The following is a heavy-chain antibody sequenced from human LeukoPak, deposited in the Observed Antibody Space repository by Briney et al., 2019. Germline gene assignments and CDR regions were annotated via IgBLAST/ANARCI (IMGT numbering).Heavy chain of an antibody. D-gene: IGHD4-11*01. V-gene: IGHV3-7*03. CDR1: GFTFSSSW. CDR2: INQDGSKQ. J-gene: IGHJ4*02. Sequence: GGSLRLSCSASGFTFSSSWMNWVRQASGKGLEWVANINQDGSKQNYVDSVKGRFTISRDNSKNTLYLQMNSLRAEDTAIYYCANPPTVTSFHYWGQGTLVTVSS. CDR3: ANPPTVTSFHY.